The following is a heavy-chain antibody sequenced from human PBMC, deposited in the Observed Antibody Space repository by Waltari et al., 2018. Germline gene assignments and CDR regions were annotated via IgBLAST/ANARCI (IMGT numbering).Heavy chain of an antibody. J-gene: IGHJ4*02. CDR2: ISSSSSYR. D-gene: IGHD3-16*01. CDR1: GFTFSSYS. V-gene: IGHV3-21*01. CDR3: ARGMSGGGYFDY. Sequence: EVQLVESGGGLVKPGGSLRLSCAASGFTFSSYSMNWVRQAPGKGLEWVSSISSSSSYRYYADSVKGRFTSSRDNAKNSLYLQMNSLRAEDTAVYYCARGMSGGGYFDYWGQGTLVTVSS.